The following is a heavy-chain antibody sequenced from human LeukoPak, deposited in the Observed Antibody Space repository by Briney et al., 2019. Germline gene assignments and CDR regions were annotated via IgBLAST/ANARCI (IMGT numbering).Heavy chain of an antibody. CDR1: GGSISSRY. CDR2: IYYSGST. V-gene: IGHV4-59*11. CDR3: ARVSYDYVWGSYRQYYFDY. J-gene: IGHJ4*02. Sequence: SETLSLTCTVSGGSISSRYWSWIRQPPGKGLEWIGYIYYSGSTNYNPSLKSRVTISVDTSKNQFSLKLSSVTAADTAVYYCARVSYDYVWGSYRQYYFDYWGQGTLVTVSS. D-gene: IGHD3-16*02.